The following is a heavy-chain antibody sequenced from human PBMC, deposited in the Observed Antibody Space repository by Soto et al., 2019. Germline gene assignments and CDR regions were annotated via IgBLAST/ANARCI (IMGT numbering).Heavy chain of an antibody. CDR3: ARGSRDYDFWSGYYGNDAFDI. CDR2: IIPIFGTA. D-gene: IGHD3-3*01. Sequence: ASVKVSCKASGGTFSSYAISWVRQAPGQGLEWMGGIIPIFGTANYAQKFQGRVTITADESTSTAYMELSSLRSEDTAVYYCARGSRDYDFWSGYYGNDAFDIWG. V-gene: IGHV1-69*13. J-gene: IGHJ3*02. CDR1: GGTFSSYA.